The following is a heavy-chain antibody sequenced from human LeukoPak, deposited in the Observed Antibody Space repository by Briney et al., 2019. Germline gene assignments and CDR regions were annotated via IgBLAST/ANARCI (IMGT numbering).Heavy chain of an antibody. Sequence: GGSLRLSCVASGFSVSSNYMSWVRQAPGKGLEWVSLLYTGGTTYYADSVEGRFTISRDDSKNTVYLQMNSLRAEDTAVYYCARDEGVVVPAPNWFDPRGQGTLVAVSS. CDR2: LYTGGTT. D-gene: IGHD2-2*01. CDR1: GFSVSSNY. J-gene: IGHJ5*02. V-gene: IGHV3-53*01. CDR3: ARDEGVVVPAPNWFDP.